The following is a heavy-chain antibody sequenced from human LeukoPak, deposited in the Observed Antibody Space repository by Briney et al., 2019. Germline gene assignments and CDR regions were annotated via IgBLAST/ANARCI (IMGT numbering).Heavy chain of an antibody. V-gene: IGHV1-46*01. Sequence: ASVKVSCKASGYTFTSYYMLWVRQAPGQGLEWMGIINPSGGSTSYAQKFQGRVTMTRDTSTSTVYMELSSLRSEDTAVYYCARAGSGTTDLSWFDPWGQGTLVTVSS. CDR1: GYTFTSYY. J-gene: IGHJ5*02. CDR3: ARAGSGTTDLSWFDP. CDR2: INPSGGST. D-gene: IGHD3-10*01.